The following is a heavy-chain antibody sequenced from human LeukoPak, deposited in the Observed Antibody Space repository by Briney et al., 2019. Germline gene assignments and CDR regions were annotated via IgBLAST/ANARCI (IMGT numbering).Heavy chain of an antibody. D-gene: IGHD2-8*01. Sequence: ASVKVSCKASGYTFTSYDINWVRQATGQGLEWMGWMNPNSGNTGYAQKFQGRVTMTRNTSMSTAYMELSSLRSEDTAVYYCARGGDIVLMVYADYYGMDVWGQGTTVTVSS. J-gene: IGHJ6*02. CDR3: ARGGDIVLMVYADYYGMDV. CDR1: GYTFTSYD. CDR2: MNPNSGNT. V-gene: IGHV1-8*01.